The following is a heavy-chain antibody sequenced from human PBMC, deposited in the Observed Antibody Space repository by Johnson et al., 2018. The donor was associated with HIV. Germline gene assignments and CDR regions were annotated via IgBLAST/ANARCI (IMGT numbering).Heavy chain of an antibody. CDR1: GFTFRTYG. J-gene: IGHJ3*02. Sequence: QVQLVESGGGLIQAGRSLRLSCTAFGFTFRTYGMHWARQAPGKGLEWVAGISFDGGKKYYADSVWGLFTISRDNSNSTLFLQMNSLRAEDTAIYYCAREEGSDILTRGDAFDIWGQGTMVAVSS. CDR3: AREEGSDILTRGDAFDI. V-gene: IGHV3-30*03. CDR2: ISFDGGKK. D-gene: IGHD3-9*01.